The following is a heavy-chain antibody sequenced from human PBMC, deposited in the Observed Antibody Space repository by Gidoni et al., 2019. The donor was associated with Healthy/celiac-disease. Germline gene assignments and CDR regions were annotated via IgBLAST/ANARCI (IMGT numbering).Heavy chain of an antibody. J-gene: IGHJ4*02. CDR3: ARMIAAAGDFDY. Sequence: QVQLLESGGGVVQPGRSLRLSCAASGFPFSSYGMHWVRQAPGKGLEWVAVIWYDGSNKYYADSVKGRFTISRDNSKNTLYLQMNSLRAEDTAVYYCARMIAAAGDFDYWGQGTLVTVSS. V-gene: IGHV3-33*01. D-gene: IGHD6-13*01. CDR2: IWYDGSNK. CDR1: GFPFSSYG.